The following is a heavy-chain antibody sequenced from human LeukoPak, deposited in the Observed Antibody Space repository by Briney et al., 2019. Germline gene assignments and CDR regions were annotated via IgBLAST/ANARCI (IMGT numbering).Heavy chain of an antibody. CDR1: GGSISSSSYY. CDR3: ARQALLRGSYGMDV. D-gene: IGHD1-26*01. CDR2: IYYSGST. Sequence: SETLSLTYTVSGGSISSSSYYWGWIRQPPGKGLEWIGSIYYSGSTYYNPSLKSRVTISVDTSKNRFSLKLSSVTAADTAVFYCARQALLRGSYGMDVWGQGTTVTVSS. V-gene: IGHV4-39*01. J-gene: IGHJ6*02.